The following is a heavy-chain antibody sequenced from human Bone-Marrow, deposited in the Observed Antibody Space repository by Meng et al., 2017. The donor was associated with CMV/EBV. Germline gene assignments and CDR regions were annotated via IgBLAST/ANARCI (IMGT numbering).Heavy chain of an antibody. J-gene: IGHJ4*02. CDR2: IYHSGIT. CDR1: GYSISSGYY. CDR3: AKTQLLWFGKSVV. Sequence: GSLRLSCTVSGYSISSGYYWGWIRQPPGKGLEWIGSIYHSGITFYNPSLKSRITISVDTSKNFFSLNLSSATAADTAVYYCAKTQLLWFGKSVVWGQGRLVTVSS. V-gene: IGHV4-38-2*02. D-gene: IGHD3-10*01.